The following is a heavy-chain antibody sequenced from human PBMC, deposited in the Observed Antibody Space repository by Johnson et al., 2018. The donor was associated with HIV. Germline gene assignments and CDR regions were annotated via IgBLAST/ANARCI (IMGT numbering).Heavy chain of an antibody. CDR1: GFTVSSNY. CDR2: IYSGGST. V-gene: IGHV3-66*01. J-gene: IGHJ3*02. D-gene: IGHD3-16*01. Sequence: VQLVESGGGLVQPGGSLRLSCAASGFTVSSNYMTWVRQAPGKGLEWVSVIYSGGSTYYADSVKGRFTISRDNSKNTLYLQMNSLRAEDTAVYYCAREAVTLRGWGHVFDIWGQGTMVTVSS. CDR3: AREAVTLRGWGHVFDI.